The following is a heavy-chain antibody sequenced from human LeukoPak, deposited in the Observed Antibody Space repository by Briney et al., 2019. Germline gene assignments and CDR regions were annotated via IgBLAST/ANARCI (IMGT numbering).Heavy chain of an antibody. CDR3: ARDSGSYRGAFDI. D-gene: IGHD1-26*01. CDR1: GFTFSSYE. V-gene: IGHV3-48*03. Sequence: GGSLRLSCAASGFTFSSYEMNWVRQAPGKGLEWVSYISSSGSTIYYTDSVKGRFTISRDNAKNSLYLQMNSLRAEDTALYYCARDSGSYRGAFDIWGQGTMVTVSS. CDR2: ISSSGSTI. J-gene: IGHJ3*02.